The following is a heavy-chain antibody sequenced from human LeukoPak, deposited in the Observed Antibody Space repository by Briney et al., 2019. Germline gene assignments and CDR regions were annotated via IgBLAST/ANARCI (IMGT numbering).Heavy chain of an antibody. J-gene: IGHJ6*02. Sequence: SQTLSLTCAISGDSVSNNNAAWNWIRQSPSRGLEWLGRTYYRSQWNNEYAVSVRSRIIINPDTSKNQFSLQLNSVTPEDTAVYFCARYRIGSVIYGDVWGQGTTVTVSS. CDR3: ARYRIGSVIYGDV. V-gene: IGHV6-1*01. CDR1: GDSVSNNNAA. D-gene: IGHD5-12*01. CDR2: TYYRSQWNN.